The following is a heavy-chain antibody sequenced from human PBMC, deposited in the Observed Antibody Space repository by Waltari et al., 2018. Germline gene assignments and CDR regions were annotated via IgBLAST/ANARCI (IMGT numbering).Heavy chain of an antibody. Sequence: QLQLQESGPGLVEPSGTLSISCAVSGDSVTSTNWWSWVRQSPQRGLEWIGQVLSTGKTNYSPSFASRVTMSLDASNNQFSLRVTSATAADTAVYYCARDRGRGLYLDAWGPGTLVTVSP. CDR2: VLSTGKT. CDR1: GDSVTSTNW. V-gene: IGHV4-4*02. CDR3: ARDRGRGLYLDA. J-gene: IGHJ5*02. D-gene: IGHD2-15*01.